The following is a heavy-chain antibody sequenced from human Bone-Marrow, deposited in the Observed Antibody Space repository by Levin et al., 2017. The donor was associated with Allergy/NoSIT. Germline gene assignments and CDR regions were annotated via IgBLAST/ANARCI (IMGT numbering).Heavy chain of an antibody. V-gene: IGHV6-1*01. CDR3: AGGTFANGWNY. Sequence: SETLSLTCDISGDSFSSNSGAWNWIRQSPSRGLEWLGRTYYRSKWFNEYAVSVKSRITISPDTSRNQFSLHLNSVTPEDTAVYYCAGGTFANGWNYWGQGTLVTVSS. CDR1: GDSFSSNSGA. J-gene: IGHJ4*02. D-gene: IGHD6-19*01. CDR2: TYYRSKWFN.